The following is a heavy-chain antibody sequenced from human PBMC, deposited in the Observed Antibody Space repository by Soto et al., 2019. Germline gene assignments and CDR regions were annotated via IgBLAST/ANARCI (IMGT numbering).Heavy chain of an antibody. V-gene: IGHV4-39*01. CDR3: ARQAWAFGYYMDV. CDR1: GGSISTSYYY. J-gene: IGHJ6*03. CDR2: IYYTGTT. D-gene: IGHD3-16*01. Sequence: QLQLQESGPGLVKPSETLSLTCTVSGGSISTSYYYWGWIRQSPGKGLEWIGAIYYTGTTYYNPPLQSRATISVDSSKNQFSLKMSSVTAADTAVYFCARQAWAFGYYMDVWGKGPTVTVSS.